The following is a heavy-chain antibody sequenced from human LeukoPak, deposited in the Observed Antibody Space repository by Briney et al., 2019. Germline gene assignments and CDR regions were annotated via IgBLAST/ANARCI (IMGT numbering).Heavy chain of an antibody. V-gene: IGHV5-51*01. CDR2: IYPGDSDT. Sequence: GESQKISCKGSGYSFPSYWIGWVRQMPGKGLEWMGIIYPGDSDTRYSPSFQGQVTISADKSINTAYLQWSSLKASDTAMYYCARSGYYDSSTYSDYWGQGTLVTVSS. J-gene: IGHJ4*02. CDR1: GYSFPSYW. CDR3: ARSGYYDSSTYSDY. D-gene: IGHD3-22*01.